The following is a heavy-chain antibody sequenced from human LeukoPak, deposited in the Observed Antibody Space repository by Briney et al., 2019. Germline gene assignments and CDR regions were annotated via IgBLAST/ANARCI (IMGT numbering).Heavy chain of an antibody. CDR1: GGSISSYY. CDR2: IYYSGSI. CDR3: AGGSSGWYFDY. D-gene: IGHD6-19*01. Sequence: PSGTLSLTCTVSGGSISSYYWSWIRQPPGKGLEWIGYIYYSGSINYNPSLKSRVTISVDTSKNQFSLKLSSVTAADTAVYYCAGGSSGWYFDYWGQGTLVTVSS. V-gene: IGHV4-59*01. J-gene: IGHJ4*02.